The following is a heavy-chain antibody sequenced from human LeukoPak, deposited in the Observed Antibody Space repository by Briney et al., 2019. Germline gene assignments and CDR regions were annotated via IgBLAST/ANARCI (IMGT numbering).Heavy chain of an antibody. D-gene: IGHD2-15*01. V-gene: IGHV3-23*01. CDR3: AKVLKGYCSGGSCYSSFDY. Sequence: GGSLRLSCAASGFTFSSYSMNWVRQAPGKGLEWVSTISGSAGSTYYADSVKGRFTISRDNSKNTVYLQMNSLRADDTAIYYCAKVLKGYCSGGSCYSSFDYWGQGTLVTVSS. J-gene: IGHJ4*02. CDR2: ISGSAGST. CDR1: GFTFSSYS.